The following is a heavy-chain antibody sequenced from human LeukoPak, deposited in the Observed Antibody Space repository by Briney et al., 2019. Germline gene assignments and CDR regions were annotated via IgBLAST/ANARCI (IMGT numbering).Heavy chain of an antibody. Sequence: GGSLRLSCAVSGFTFSSYGMHWVRQAPGKGLEWVSLISWDGGSTYYADSVKGRFTISRDNSKNSLYLQMNSLRAEDTALYYCAKAHGSSWVYYFDYWGQGTLVTVSS. CDR1: GFTFSSYG. D-gene: IGHD6-13*01. CDR2: ISWDGGST. V-gene: IGHV3-43D*03. J-gene: IGHJ4*02. CDR3: AKAHGSSWVYYFDY.